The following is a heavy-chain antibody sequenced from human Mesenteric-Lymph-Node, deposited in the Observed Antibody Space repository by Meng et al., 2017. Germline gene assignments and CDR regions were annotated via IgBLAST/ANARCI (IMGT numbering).Heavy chain of an antibody. CDR3: ARGRRGNYGSGSYLYY. CDR1: GGTFSSYA. D-gene: IGHD3-10*01. J-gene: IGHJ4*02. Sequence: SVKVSCKASGGTFSSYAISWVRQAPGQGLEWMGGIIPIFGTANYAQKLQGRVTMTTDTSTSTAYMELRSLRSDDTAVYYCARGRRGNYGSGSYLYYWGQGTLVTVSS. V-gene: IGHV1-69*05. CDR2: IIPIFGTA.